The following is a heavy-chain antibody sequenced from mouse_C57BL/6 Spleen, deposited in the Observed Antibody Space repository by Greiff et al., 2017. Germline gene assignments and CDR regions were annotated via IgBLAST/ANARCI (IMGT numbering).Heavy chain of an antibody. V-gene: IGHV1-50*01. CDR2: IDPSDSST. CDR3: ARPYYGSSYGAMDY. J-gene: IGHJ4*01. D-gene: IGHD1-1*01. CDR1: GYTFTSYW. Sequence: QVQLQQPGAELVKPGASVKLSCKASGYTFTSYWMQWVKQRPGQGLEWIGEIDPSDSSTNYNQKFKGKATLTVDTSSSTAYMQLSSLTSEDAAVYYCARPYYGSSYGAMDYWGQGTSVTVSS.